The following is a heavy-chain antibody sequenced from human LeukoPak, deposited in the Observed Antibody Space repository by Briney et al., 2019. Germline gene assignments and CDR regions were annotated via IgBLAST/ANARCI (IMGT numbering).Heavy chain of an antibody. J-gene: IGHJ4*02. D-gene: IGHD6-13*01. V-gene: IGHV3-21*01. Sequence: GGSLRLSCAASGFTFSSYSTNWVRQAPGKGLEWVSSISSSSSHIYYADSVKGRFTISRDNAKNSLYLQMNSLRAEDTAVYYCARRVAAAGTVNDDYWGQGTLVTVSS. CDR1: GFTFSSYS. CDR3: ARRVAAAGTVNDDY. CDR2: ISSSSSHI.